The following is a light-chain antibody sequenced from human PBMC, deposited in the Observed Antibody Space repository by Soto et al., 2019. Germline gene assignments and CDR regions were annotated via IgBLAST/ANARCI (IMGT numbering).Light chain of an antibody. V-gene: IGKV3-20*01. Sequence: IVFTQSPCTLSLSPGERATLSCRASHSFSSKLAWYQQKPGQSPRLLIYGASTRATGIPARFSGSGSGTDFTLTISRLEPEDFAVYYCQQYGSAAFTFGQGTKVDIK. CDR2: GAS. CDR3: QQYGSAAFT. CDR1: HSFSSK. J-gene: IGKJ1*01.